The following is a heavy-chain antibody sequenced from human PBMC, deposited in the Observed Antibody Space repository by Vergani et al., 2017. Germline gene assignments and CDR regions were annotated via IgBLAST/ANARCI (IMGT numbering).Heavy chain of an antibody. CDR1: GFTFSSYG. J-gene: IGHJ6*02. CDR2: IWYDGSNK. V-gene: IGHV3-33*01. Sequence: QVQLVESGGGVVQPGRSLRLSCAASGFTFSSYGMHWVRQAPGKGLEWVAVIWYDGSNKYYADSVKGRFTISRDNSKNTLYLQMNSLRAEDTAVYYCARDPREXVGDQSVHYYYYYGMDVWGQGTTVTVSS. D-gene: IGHD1-26*01. CDR3: ARDPREXVGDQSVHYYYYYGMDV.